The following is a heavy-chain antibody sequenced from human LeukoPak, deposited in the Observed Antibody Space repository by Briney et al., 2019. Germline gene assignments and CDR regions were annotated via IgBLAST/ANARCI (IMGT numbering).Heavy chain of an antibody. CDR3: ARWPQYHYYDSSGYYDAFDI. Sequence: ASVKVSCKASGYTFTGYYMHWVRQAPAQGLEWMGWINPNSGATNYAQKSQGRITITRNTSKSTNNQDLSSLNSGDPAGYYCARWPQYHYYDSSGYYDAFDIWGQGTMVTVSS. CDR1: GYTFTGYY. D-gene: IGHD3-22*01. J-gene: IGHJ3*02. V-gene: IGHV1-2*02. CDR2: INPNSGAT.